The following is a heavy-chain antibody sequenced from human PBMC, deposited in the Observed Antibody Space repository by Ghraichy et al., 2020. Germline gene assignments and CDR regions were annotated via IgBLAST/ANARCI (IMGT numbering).Heavy chain of an antibody. D-gene: IGHD3-22*01. Sequence: SETLSLTCTVSGGSIISSSYYWGWIRQPPGKGLEWIGSIYYSGSTYYNPSLKSRVTISVDTSKNQFSLKLSSVTAADTAVYYCARRNYYYDSSGYYENDAFDIWGQGTMVTVSS. CDR3: ARRNYYYDSSGYYENDAFDI. CDR1: GGSIISSSYY. CDR2: IYYSGST. J-gene: IGHJ3*02. V-gene: IGHV4-39*01.